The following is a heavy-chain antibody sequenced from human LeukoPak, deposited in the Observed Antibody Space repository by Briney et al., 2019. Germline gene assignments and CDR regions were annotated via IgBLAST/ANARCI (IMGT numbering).Heavy chain of an antibody. CDR3: ARGYYGDTLQVWFDP. J-gene: IGHJ5*02. CDR1: GGSISSYY. D-gene: IGHD4-17*01. Sequence: PSETLSLTCTVSGGSISSYYWSWIRQPPGKGLEWIGYIYYSGSTNYNPSLKSRVTISVDTSKNQFSLKLSSVTAADTAVYYCARGYYGDTLQVWFDPWGQGTLVTVSS. CDR2: IYYSGST. V-gene: IGHV4-59*01.